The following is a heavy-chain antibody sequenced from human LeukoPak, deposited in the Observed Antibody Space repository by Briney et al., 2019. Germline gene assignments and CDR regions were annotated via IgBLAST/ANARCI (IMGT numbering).Heavy chain of an antibody. CDR2: IDTNTGIP. CDR3: ARDPGSQRVNRLARRGDY. CDR1: GYTFTNFA. Sequence: ASVKVSRKASGYTFTNFAMNWVRQAPGQGLEWMGWIDTNTGIPTYAQGFTGRFVFSLDTSVSTVYLQISSLQADDAAVYYCARDPGSQRVNRLARRGDYWGQGTLVTVSS. D-gene: IGHD1-14*01. J-gene: IGHJ4*02. V-gene: IGHV7-4-1*02.